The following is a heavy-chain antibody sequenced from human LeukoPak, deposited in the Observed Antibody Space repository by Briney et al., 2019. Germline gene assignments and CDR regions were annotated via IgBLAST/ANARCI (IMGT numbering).Heavy chain of an antibody. CDR2: TYYRAKWYN. CDR1: GDSVSSNSAA. Sequence: SQTLSLTCAISGDSVSSNSAAWNWIRQSPSRGLEWLGRTYYRAKWYNDYAVSVKGRITINPDTSKKQFSLQLNSVTPEDTAVYYCTGGSSALYYFHYWGQGTLVTVSS. CDR3: TGGSSALYYFHY. V-gene: IGHV6-1*01. D-gene: IGHD6-19*01. J-gene: IGHJ4*02.